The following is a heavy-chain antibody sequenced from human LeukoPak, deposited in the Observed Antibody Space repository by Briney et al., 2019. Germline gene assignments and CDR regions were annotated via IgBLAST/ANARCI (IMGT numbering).Heavy chain of an antibody. CDR1: GFTFSSYG. J-gene: IGHJ5*02. CDR2: ISSSGSTI. D-gene: IGHD2-15*01. V-gene: IGHV3-48*01. Sequence: GRSLRLSCAASGFTFSSYGMHWVRQAPGKGLEWVSDISSSGSTIYYADSVKGRFTISRDNAKNTLYLQMNGLRAEDTAVYYCARPHRHYGSGGFPSSCFEPWGQGTLVTVSS. CDR3: ARPHRHYGSGGFPSSCFEP.